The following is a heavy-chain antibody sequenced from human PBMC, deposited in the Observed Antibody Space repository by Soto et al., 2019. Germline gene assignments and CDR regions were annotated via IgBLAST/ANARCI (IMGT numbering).Heavy chain of an antibody. D-gene: IGHD1-26*01. CDR1: GDAFTSYG. Sequence: ASVKVSCKASGDAFTSYGISWVRQAPGQGLEWMGWISAYNGNTNYAQKLQGRVTMTTDTSTSTAYMELRSLRSDDTAVYYCARVTGAKTPYYYYGMDVWGQGTTVTVSS. V-gene: IGHV1-18*01. J-gene: IGHJ6*02. CDR3: ARVTGAKTPYYYYGMDV. CDR2: ISAYNGNT.